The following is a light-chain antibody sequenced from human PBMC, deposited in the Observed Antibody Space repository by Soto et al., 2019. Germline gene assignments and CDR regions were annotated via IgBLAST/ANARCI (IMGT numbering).Light chain of an antibody. J-gene: IGKJ2*01. CDR2: GAS. CDR1: QSVRSN. CDR3: QQYNNWPHT. V-gene: IGKV3-15*01. Sequence: EIVMTQSPATLSVSPGERATLSCRASQSVRSNLAWYQQKPGQAPRLLIYGASTRATGIPARFSGSGSGTEFTLTISSLQSEGFAVYYCQQYNNWPHTFGQGTKLEIK.